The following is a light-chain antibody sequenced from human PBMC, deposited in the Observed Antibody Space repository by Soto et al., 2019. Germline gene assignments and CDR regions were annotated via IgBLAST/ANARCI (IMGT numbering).Light chain of an antibody. CDR2: GAS. Sequence: EIVMTQSPATLSVSPGERATLSCRASQSVSNNLGWYQKQPGQAPRLLSYGASTRATGIPARFSGSGSGTEFTLTISSLQSEDFAFYYCQQYNNWWTFGQGTRLDIK. V-gene: IGKV3-15*01. CDR3: QQYNNWWT. CDR1: QSVSNN. J-gene: IGKJ1*01.